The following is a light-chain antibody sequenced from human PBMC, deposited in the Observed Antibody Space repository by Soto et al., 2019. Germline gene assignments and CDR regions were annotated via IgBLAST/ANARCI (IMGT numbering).Light chain of an antibody. V-gene: IGKV1-39*01. CDR3: QQSYITPYT. J-gene: IGKJ2*01. CDR1: QSISVH. Sequence: DIPMTQSPSSLSASVGDTVTITCRASQSISVHLNWYQQKPGKVPKLLIYAASNLQSGVPSSFSGSGSETDFALTISSLQPEDFATYYCQQSYITPYTFCQGTKLQSK. CDR2: AAS.